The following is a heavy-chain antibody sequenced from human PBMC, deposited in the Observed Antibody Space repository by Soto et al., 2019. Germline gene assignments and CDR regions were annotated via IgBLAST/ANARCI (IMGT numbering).Heavy chain of an antibody. Sequence: SVTVSCKASGYTFTGYYMHWVRQAPGQGLEWIGWIIVGSGNTNYAQKFQERVTITRDMSTSTAYMELSSLRSEDTAVYYCAADEVTIFGAIKQNYYYYGMDVWGQGTTVTVSS. J-gene: IGHJ6*02. CDR3: AADEVTIFGAIKQNYYYYGMDV. V-gene: IGHV1-58*02. CDR1: GYTFTGYY. CDR2: IIVGSGNT. D-gene: IGHD3-3*01.